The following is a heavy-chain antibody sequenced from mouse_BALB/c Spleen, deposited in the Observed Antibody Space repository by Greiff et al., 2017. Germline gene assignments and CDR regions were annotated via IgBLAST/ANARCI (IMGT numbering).Heavy chain of an antibody. Sequence: EVKLVESGGGLVKPGGSLKLSCAASGFTFSSYAMSWVRQTPEKRLEWVATISSGGSYTYYPDSVKGRFTISRDNAKNTLYLQMSSLRSEDTAMYYCARHVTTAPFDYWGQGTTLTVSS. J-gene: IGHJ2*01. V-gene: IGHV5-9-3*01. CDR3: ARHVTTAPFDY. D-gene: IGHD1-2*01. CDR1: GFTFSSYA. CDR2: ISSGGSYT.